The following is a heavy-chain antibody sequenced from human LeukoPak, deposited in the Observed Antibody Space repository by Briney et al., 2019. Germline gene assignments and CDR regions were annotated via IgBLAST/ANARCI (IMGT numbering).Heavy chain of an antibody. J-gene: IGHJ5*02. CDR2: IIPILGIA. CDR1: GGTFSSYA. D-gene: IGHD3-22*01. Sequence: SVKVSCKASGGTFSSYAISWVRQAPGQGLEWMGRIIPILGIANYAQKFQGRVTITADKSTSTAYMELSSLRSEDTAVYYCAVGVGGTMIKHNNWFDPWGQGTLVTVSS. V-gene: IGHV1-69*04. CDR3: AVGVGGTMIKHNNWFDP.